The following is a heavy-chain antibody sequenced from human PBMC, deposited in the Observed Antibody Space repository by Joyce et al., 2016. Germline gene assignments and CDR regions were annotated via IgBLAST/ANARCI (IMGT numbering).Heavy chain of an antibody. D-gene: IGHD2-2*01. CDR2: INQDGSEK. CDR1: GFTFSNYW. CDR3: ARAPGDIVVVPAAPTGFDY. J-gene: IGHJ4*02. V-gene: IGHV3-7*04. Sequence: EVQLVESGGGLVQPGGSLRLSCAASGFTFSNYWMSWDRQAPGKGLEWVANINQDGSEKYYVDSVKGRFTISRDNAKNSLYVQMNSLRAGDTAVYYCARAPGDIVVVPAAPTGFDYWGQGTLVTVSS.